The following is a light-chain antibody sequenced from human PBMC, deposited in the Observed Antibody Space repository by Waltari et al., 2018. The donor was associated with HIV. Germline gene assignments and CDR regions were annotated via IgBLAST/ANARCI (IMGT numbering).Light chain of an antibody. J-gene: IGLJ2*01. Sequence: QSALTQPPSASGSPGQSVTISCTGTSSAVGGYNYVSWYQQHPGKAPKLMIYEVSKRPSGVPDRFFGSKSGNTASLTVSGLQAEDEADYYCSSYAGSNIRFGGGTKLTVL. V-gene: IGLV2-8*01. CDR2: EVS. CDR1: SSAVGGYNY. CDR3: SSYAGSNIR.